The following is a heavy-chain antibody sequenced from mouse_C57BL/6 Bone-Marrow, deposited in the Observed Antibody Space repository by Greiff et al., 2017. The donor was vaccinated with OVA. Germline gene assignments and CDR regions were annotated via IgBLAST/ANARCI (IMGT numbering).Heavy chain of an antibody. Sequence: VQLQQSGAELVKPGASVKLSCKASGYTFTSYWMHWVKQRPGQGLEWIGMIHPNSGSTNYNEKFKGKATLTADKSSSTAYMQLNSLTSEDSAVYFCAIYGNYGGFAYWGQGTLVTVSA. CDR2: IHPNSGST. CDR3: AIYGNYGGFAY. J-gene: IGHJ3*01. V-gene: IGHV1-64*01. CDR1: GYTFTSYW. D-gene: IGHD2-1*01.